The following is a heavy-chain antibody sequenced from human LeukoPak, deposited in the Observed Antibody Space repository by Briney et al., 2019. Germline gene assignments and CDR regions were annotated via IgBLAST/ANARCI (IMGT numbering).Heavy chain of an antibody. D-gene: IGHD5-12*01. J-gene: IGHJ4*02. Sequence: ASVKVSCKASGFTFTSSAMQWVRQAPGQGLEWMGWINPNSGGTNYAQKFQGRVTMTRDTSISTAYMELSRLRSDDTAVYYCARGRYSGYDPNFDYWGQGTLVTVSS. CDR1: GFTFTSSA. V-gene: IGHV1-2*02. CDR3: ARGRYSGYDPNFDY. CDR2: INPNSGGT.